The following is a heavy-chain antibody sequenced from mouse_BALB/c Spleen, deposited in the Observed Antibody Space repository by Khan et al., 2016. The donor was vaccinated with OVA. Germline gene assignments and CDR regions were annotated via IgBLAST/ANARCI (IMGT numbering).Heavy chain of an antibody. Sequence: EVQLLETGPGLVKPSQSLSLTCTVTGYSITTDYARNWIRQFPGNKLEWMGFISYNGNTKYNPSLKSRISITRDTSTNQFFLQLKSVTTEDTARYYCARVYGGDFDYWGQGTTLTVSS. J-gene: IGHJ2*01. V-gene: IGHV3-2*02. CDR2: ISYNGNT. CDR3: ARVYGGDFDY. D-gene: IGHD1-1*01. CDR1: GYSITTDYA.